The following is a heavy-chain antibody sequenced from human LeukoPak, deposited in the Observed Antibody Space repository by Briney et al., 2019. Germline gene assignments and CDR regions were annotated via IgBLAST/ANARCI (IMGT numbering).Heavy chain of an antibody. Sequence: SETLSLTCTVSGGSISSYYWSWTRQPAGKGLEWIGRIYTSGSTNYNPSLKSRVTISVDTSKNQFSLKLSSVTAADTAVYYCARAVGIAARPSWFDPWGQGTLVTVSS. CDR2: IYTSGST. CDR3: ARAVGIAARPSWFDP. D-gene: IGHD6-6*01. V-gene: IGHV4-4*07. J-gene: IGHJ5*02. CDR1: GGSISSYY.